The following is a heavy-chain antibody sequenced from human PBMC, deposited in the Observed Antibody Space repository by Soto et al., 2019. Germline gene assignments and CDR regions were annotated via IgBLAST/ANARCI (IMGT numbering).Heavy chain of an antibody. J-gene: IGHJ4*02. CDR3: ARQRTTVVTQAYFDH. D-gene: IGHD2-21*02. Sequence: SETLSLTCIVSGESISSSSYCWGWIRQPPGKGLEWIGSIYYSGRTYYNPSFKSRVTISIDTSKNQFSLKLSSVTATDTAVYYCARQRTTVVTQAYFDHWGQGALVTVSS. CDR1: GESISSSSYC. V-gene: IGHV4-39*01. CDR2: IYYSGRT.